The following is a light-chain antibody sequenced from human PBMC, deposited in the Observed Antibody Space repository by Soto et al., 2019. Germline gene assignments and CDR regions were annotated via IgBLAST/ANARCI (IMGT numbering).Light chain of an antibody. CDR1: SSDVGGYNY. Sequence: QSALTQPRSVSGSPGQSVTISCTGTSSDVGGYNYVSWYQQHPGKAPKLMIYDVSKRPSGVPDRFSGSKSGNTASLTISGLQAEYEADYYCCSYAGSYIFYVFGTGTKLTVL. J-gene: IGLJ1*01. V-gene: IGLV2-11*01. CDR3: CSYAGSYIFYV. CDR2: DVS.